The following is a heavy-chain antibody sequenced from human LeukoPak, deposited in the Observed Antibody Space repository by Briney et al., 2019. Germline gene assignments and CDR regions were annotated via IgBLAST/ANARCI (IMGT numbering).Heavy chain of an antibody. CDR1: GGSITTTNW. Sequence: PSETLSLTCAVSGGSITTTNWWSWVRQPPGKGLEWIGEVHLNGATNYNPSLESRFSMSIDKSKNQFSLKLSSVTAADTAVYYCARQGELAIDYWGQGTLVTVSS. CDR2: VHLNGAT. J-gene: IGHJ4*02. D-gene: IGHD1-26*01. CDR3: ARQGELAIDY. V-gene: IGHV4-4*02.